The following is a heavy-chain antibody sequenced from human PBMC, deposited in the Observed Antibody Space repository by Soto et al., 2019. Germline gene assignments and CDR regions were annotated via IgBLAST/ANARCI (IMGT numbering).Heavy chain of an antibody. J-gene: IGHJ6*02. Sequence: ASVKVSCKASGYTFTSYYMHWVRQAPGQGLEWMGIINPSGGSTSYAQKFQGRVTMTRDTSTSTVYMELSSLRSEDTAVYYCARGLTDSNYYYYYGMDVWGQGTTVTVSS. CDR3: ARGLTDSNYYYYYGMDV. CDR1: GYTFTSYY. V-gene: IGHV1-46*01. CDR2: INPSGGST. D-gene: IGHD4-4*01.